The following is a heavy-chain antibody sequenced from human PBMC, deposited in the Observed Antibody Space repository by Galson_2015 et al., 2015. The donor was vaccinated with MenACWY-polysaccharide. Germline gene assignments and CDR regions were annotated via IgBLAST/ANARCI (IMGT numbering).Heavy chain of an antibody. Sequence: LSLTCTVSGGSISSGSSYWSWIRQSAGKGLEWIGRMYFSGSSNYKPSLKSRVTISIDTSKNQFSLSLSSGTAADTAVYYCARGNYDILTGNYAFDYWGQGTLVTVSS. D-gene: IGHD3-9*01. CDR3: ARGNYDILTGNYAFDY. V-gene: IGHV4-61*02. CDR2: MYFSGSS. J-gene: IGHJ4*02. CDR1: GGSISSGSSY.